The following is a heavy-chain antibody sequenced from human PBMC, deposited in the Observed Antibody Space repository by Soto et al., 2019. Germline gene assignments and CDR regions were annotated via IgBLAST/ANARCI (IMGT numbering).Heavy chain of an antibody. CDR3: ARSVDYYYYGMDV. CDR1: GGSFSGYY. J-gene: IGHJ6*02. V-gene: IGHV4-34*01. Sequence: AETLSLTCAVYGGSFSGYYWSWIRQPPGKGLEWIGEINHSGSTNYNPSLKSRVTISVDTSKNQFSLKLSSVTAADTAVYYCARSVDYYYYGMDVWGQGTTVTVSS. CDR2: INHSGST.